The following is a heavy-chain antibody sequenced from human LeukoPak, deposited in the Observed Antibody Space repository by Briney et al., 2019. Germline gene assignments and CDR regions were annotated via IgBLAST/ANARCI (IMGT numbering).Heavy chain of an antibody. CDR2: IQYDGSNE. V-gene: IGHV3-30*02. CDR3: APLGGILTPHGPAGD. CDR1: GFTFSSYG. J-gene: IGHJ4*02. D-gene: IGHD3-9*01. Sequence: PVGSLRLSCAASGFTFSSYGMHWVRQAPGKGLEWVAYIQYDGSNEQYADSVKGRFTISRDNSKNTLYLQMNSLRAEDTAVYYCAPLGGILTPHGPAGDWGQGTLVTVSS.